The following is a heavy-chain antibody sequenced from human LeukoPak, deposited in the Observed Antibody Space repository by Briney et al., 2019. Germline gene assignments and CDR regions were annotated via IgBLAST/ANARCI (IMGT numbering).Heavy chain of an antibody. CDR1: GFTFSSYA. D-gene: IGHD3-22*01. J-gene: IGHJ4*02. V-gene: IGHV3-23*01. CDR2: ISGGGGST. CDR3: AKDPYNDSSGYYYVS. Sequence: PGGSLRLSCAASGFTFSSYAMSWVRQAPGKGLEWVSAISGGGGSTYYADSVKGRFTISRDNSKNTLYLQMNSLRAEDTAVYYCAKDPYNDSSGYYYVSWGQGTLVTVSS.